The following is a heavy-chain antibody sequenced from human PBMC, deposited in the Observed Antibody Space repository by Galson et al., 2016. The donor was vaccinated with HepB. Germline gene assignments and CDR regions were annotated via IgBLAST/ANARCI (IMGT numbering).Heavy chain of an antibody. D-gene: IGHD3-16*01. CDR1: GFNFYGYW. Sequence: SLRLSCAAAGFNFYGYWMSWVRQAPGRGLEWMANIREDSFEKYYMESVKGRFTISRDNAKSSLFLQMNYLTAEATGVYYCARGIMAAHWGMDVWGQGTTVIVSS. J-gene: IGHJ6*02. CDR3: ARGIMAAHWGMDV. CDR2: IREDSFEK. V-gene: IGHV3-7*03.